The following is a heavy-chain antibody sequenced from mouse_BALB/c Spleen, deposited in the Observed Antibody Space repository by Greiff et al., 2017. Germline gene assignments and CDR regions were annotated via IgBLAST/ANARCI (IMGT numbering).Heavy chain of an antibody. CDR1: GYTFTSYW. J-gene: IGHJ4*01. CDR2: IYPGSGST. D-gene: IGHD6-1*01. CDR3: TRAPLHYAMDY. V-gene: IGHV1S22*01. Sequence: LQQPGSELVRPGASVKLSCKASGYTFTSYWMHWVKQRPGQGLEWIGNIYPGSGSTNYDEKFKSKATLTVDTSSSTAYMQLSSLTSEDSAVYYCTRAPLHYAMDYWGQGTSVTVSS.